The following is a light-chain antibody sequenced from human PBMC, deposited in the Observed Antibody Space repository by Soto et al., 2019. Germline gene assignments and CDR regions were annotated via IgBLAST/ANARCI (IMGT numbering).Light chain of an antibody. CDR3: QEWDGTLDQWI. Sequence: SYELTQPPSVSVAPGQTATITFGGNNIGSKSVHWYQQRPGQAPVLVVFDDRDRPSGIPERFSGSNSGNTATLTISRVEVGDEAEYHCQEWDGTLDQWIFGGGTKLTVL. J-gene: IGLJ2*01. CDR2: DDR. V-gene: IGLV3-21*02. CDR1: NIGSKS.